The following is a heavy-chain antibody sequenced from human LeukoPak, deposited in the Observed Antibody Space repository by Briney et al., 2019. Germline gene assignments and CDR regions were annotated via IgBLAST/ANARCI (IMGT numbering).Heavy chain of an antibody. J-gene: IGHJ3*02. Sequence: PSETLSLTCAVYGGSFSGYYWSWIRQPPGKGLEWIGEINHSGSTNYNPSLKSRVTISVDTSKNQFSLKLSSVTAADTAVYYCASTYSSGWSDGDDAFDIWGQGTMVTVSS. CDR1: GGSFSGYY. CDR2: INHSGST. D-gene: IGHD6-19*01. V-gene: IGHV4-34*01. CDR3: ASTYSSGWSDGDDAFDI.